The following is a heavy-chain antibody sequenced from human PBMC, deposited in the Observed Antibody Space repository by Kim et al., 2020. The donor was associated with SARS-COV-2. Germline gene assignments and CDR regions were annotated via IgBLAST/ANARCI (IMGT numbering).Heavy chain of an antibody. CDR2: ISSSSSYT. CDR1: GFMFSDNF. CDR3: ARPHNWSPYYFDY. V-gene: IGHV3-11*06. J-gene: IGHJ4*02. Sequence: GGSLRLSCAASGFMFSDNFMSWIRQAPGKGLEWVSYISSSSSYTNYADSVKGRFTISRDNAKNSLYLQMNSLRAEDTAVYYCARPHNWSPYYFDYWGQGTLVTVSS. D-gene: IGHD3-3*01.